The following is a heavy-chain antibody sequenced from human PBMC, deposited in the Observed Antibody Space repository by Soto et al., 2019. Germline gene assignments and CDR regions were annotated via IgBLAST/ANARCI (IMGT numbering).Heavy chain of an antibody. CDR2: IYYSGST. D-gene: IGHD6-19*01. CDR1: GGSISSGGYY. CDR3: ARDRYSSGYYFDY. J-gene: IGHJ4*02. V-gene: IGHV4-31*03. Sequence: QVQLQESGPGLVKPSQTLSLTCTVSGGSISSGGYYWSXIRQHPGKGLEWIGYIYYSGSTYYNPSLKSRVTISVDTSKNQFSLKLSSVTAADTAVYYCARDRYSSGYYFDYWGQGTLVTVSS.